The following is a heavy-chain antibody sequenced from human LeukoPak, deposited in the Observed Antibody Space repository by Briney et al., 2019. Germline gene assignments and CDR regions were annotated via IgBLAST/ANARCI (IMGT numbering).Heavy chain of an antibody. D-gene: IGHD1-26*01. CDR3: TRENSGPYFDY. Sequence: PGGALRLSCAASGFAFSSYWMSWVRQAPGKGLEWVANIKQDGSEKYYVDSVKGRFTISRDSAKNSLYLQMNSLRAEDTAVYYCTRENSGPYFDYWGQGTLVTVSS. CDR2: IKQDGSEK. CDR1: GFAFSSYW. V-gene: IGHV3-7*01. J-gene: IGHJ4*02.